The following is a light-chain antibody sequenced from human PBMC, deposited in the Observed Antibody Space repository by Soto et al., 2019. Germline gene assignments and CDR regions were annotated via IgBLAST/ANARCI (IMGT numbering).Light chain of an antibody. CDR3: CSYAGSSTHYV. V-gene: IGLV2-23*02. CDR1: SSDVGIYNL. Sequence: QSALTQPASVSRSPGQSITISCAGTSSDVGIYNLVSWYQQHPGNAPKLMIYEVIKRPSGVSNRFSGSKSGNTASLTISGLQAEDEADYYCCSYAGSSTHYVFGTGTKLTVL. CDR2: EVI. J-gene: IGLJ1*01.